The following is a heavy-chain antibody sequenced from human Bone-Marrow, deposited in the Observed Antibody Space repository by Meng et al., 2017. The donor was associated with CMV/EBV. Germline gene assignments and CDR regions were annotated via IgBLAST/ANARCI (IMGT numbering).Heavy chain of an antibody. CDR1: YY. J-gene: IGHJ5*02. CDR3: ARIIRRRDIVVVPATHPEGWFDP. Sequence: YYWSWSRQPPGKGLEWIGEINHSGSTNYNPSLKSRVTISVDTSKNQFSLKLSSVTAADTAVYYCARIIRRRDIVVVPATHPEGWFDPWGQGTLVTVSS. CDR2: INHSGST. D-gene: IGHD2-2*01. V-gene: IGHV4-34*01.